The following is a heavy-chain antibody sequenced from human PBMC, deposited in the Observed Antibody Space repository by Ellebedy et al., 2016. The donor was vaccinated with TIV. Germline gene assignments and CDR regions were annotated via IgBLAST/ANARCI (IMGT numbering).Heavy chain of an antibody. CDR2: INQDGSDE. J-gene: IGHJ4*02. CDR3: ARDVAPVGQVTFDC. CDR1: GFIFSGSW. D-gene: IGHD2-21*02. V-gene: IGHV3-7*03. Sequence: PGGSLRLSCAASGFIFSGSWMTWVRQAPGKGLEWVANINQDGSDEYYVDPVKGRFTFSRDNAKNSLYLQMNSLRAEDTAMYYCARDVAPVGQVTFDCWGQGTLVTVSS.